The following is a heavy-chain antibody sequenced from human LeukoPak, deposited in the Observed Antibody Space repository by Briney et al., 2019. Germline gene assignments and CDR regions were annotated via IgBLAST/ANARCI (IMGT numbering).Heavy chain of an antibody. D-gene: IGHD3-10*01. CDR2: IYHSGST. CDR3: ARAPYYGSGSFDY. CDR1: GGSISSGGYS. V-gene: IGHV4-30-2*01. Sequence: SQTLSLTCAVSGGSISSGGYSWSWIRQPPGKGLEWIGYIYHSGSTYYNPSPKSRVTISVDRSKNQFSLKLSSVTAADTAVYYCARAPYYGSGSFDYWGQGTLVTVSS. J-gene: IGHJ4*02.